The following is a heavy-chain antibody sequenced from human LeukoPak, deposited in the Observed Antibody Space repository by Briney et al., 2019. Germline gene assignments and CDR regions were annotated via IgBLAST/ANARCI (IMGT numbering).Heavy chain of an antibody. J-gene: IGHJ4*02. CDR1: GGTFSSYA. CDR3: ARSGGSGSYSYHFDY. Sequence: GASVKVSCKASGGTFSSYAISWVRQAPGQGLEWMGGIIPIFGTANYAQKFQGRVTITTDESTSTAYMERSSLRSEDTAVYYCARSGGSGSYSYHFDYWGQGTLVTVSS. V-gene: IGHV1-69*05. CDR2: IIPIFGTA. D-gene: IGHD3-10*01.